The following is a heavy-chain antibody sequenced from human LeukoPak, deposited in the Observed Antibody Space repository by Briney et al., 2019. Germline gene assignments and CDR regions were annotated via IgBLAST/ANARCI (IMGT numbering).Heavy chain of an antibody. CDR3: ARGGDYDILTGYVNFGY. CDR1: GFTFSSYS. D-gene: IGHD3-9*01. Sequence: PGGSLRLSCAASGFTFSSYSMNWVRQAPGKGLEWVSSISSSSSYIYYADSVKGRFTISRDNAKNSLYLQMNSLRAEDTAVYYCARGGDYDILTGYVNFGYWGQGTLVTVSS. CDR2: ISSSSSYI. J-gene: IGHJ4*02. V-gene: IGHV3-21*01.